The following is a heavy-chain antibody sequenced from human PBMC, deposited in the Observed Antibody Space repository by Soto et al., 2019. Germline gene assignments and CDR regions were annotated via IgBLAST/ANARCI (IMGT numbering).Heavy chain of an antibody. V-gene: IGHV3-74*01. J-gene: IGHJ4*02. D-gene: IGHD2-2*01. CDR3: AVLVPAARRGNFDY. Sequence: PGGSLRLSCAASGFTFSSYWMHWVRQAPGKGLVWVSRINSDGSSTSYADSVKGRFTISRDNAKNTLYLQMNSLRAEDTAVYYCAVLVPAARRGNFDYWGQGTLVTVSS. CDR2: INSDGSST. CDR1: GFTFSSYW.